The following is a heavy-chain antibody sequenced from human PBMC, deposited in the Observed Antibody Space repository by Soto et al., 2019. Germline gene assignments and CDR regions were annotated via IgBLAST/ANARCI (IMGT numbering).Heavy chain of an antibody. D-gene: IGHD6-13*01. J-gene: IGHJ5*02. V-gene: IGHV4-59*01. CDR1: GGSSSSYY. Sequence: QVQLQESGPGLVKPSETLSLTCTVSGGSSSSYYWGWIRQPPGKGLEWIGNINYSGSTNYNPSLMSRLTVSIDTSKNQFALKLSSVTAADTAVYYCARSNAGTIDPWGQGTLVTVSS. CDR2: INYSGST. CDR3: ARSNAGTIDP.